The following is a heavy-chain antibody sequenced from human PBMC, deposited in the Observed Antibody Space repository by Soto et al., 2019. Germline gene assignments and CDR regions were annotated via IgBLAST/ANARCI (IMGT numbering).Heavy chain of an antibody. V-gene: IGHV3-13*01. Sequence: GGSLRLSCAASGFTFSSYDMHWVRQATGKGLKWVSAIGTAGDTYYPGSVKGRFTISRENAKNSLYLQMNSLRAGDTAVYYCARDIMVRGVITYYYCMDVWGQGTTVTVSS. CDR2: IGTAGDT. J-gene: IGHJ6*02. D-gene: IGHD3-10*01. CDR1: GFTFSSYD. CDR3: ARDIMVRGVITYYYCMDV.